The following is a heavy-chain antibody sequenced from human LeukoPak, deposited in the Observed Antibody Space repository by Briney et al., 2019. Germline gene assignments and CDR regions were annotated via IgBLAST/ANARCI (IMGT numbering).Heavy chain of an antibody. CDR3: ARGSYFDY. V-gene: IGHV3-72*01. Sequence: GGSLRLSCAASGFTFSDHHIDWVRQAPGKGLEWVGRIRNKANSYTTEYAASVKGRFTISRDDSKNSLYLQMNSLRTEDTAVYYCARGSYFDYWGQGTLVTVSS. CDR2: IRNKANSYTT. CDR1: GFTFSDHH. D-gene: IGHD3-10*01. J-gene: IGHJ4*02.